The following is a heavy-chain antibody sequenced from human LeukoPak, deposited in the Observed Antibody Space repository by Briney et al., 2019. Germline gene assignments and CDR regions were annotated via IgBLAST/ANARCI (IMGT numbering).Heavy chain of an antibody. V-gene: IGHV3-73*01. D-gene: IGHD3-10*01. CDR1: GFTFSGSA. CDR2: IRSKANSYAT. Sequence: GGSLRLSCAASGFTFSGSAMHWVRQASGKGLEWVGRIRSKANSYATAYAASVKGRFTISRDDSKNTAYLQMNSLKTEDTAVYYCTTESVGEWIFHYYYYYMDVWGKGTTVTVSS. CDR3: TTESVGEWIFHYYYYYMDV. J-gene: IGHJ6*03.